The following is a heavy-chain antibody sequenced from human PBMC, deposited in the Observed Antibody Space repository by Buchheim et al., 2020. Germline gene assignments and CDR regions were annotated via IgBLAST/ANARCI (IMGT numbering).Heavy chain of an antibody. V-gene: IGHV1-46*01. Sequence: QVQLVSSGDEVKRPGASVKVCCKAYGYTFTSYNMHWVRQAPGQGLEWMGMINPSGDTSTYAQRFQGRVTMNRDTSTSTFYLYVRSLRSGDTAVYYGVVGYGAGYCSDGSCVSFDYWGQGT. CDR1: GYTFTSYN. J-gene: IGHJ4*02. D-gene: IGHD2-15*01. CDR2: INPSGDTS. CDR3: VVGYGAGYCSDGSCVSFDY.